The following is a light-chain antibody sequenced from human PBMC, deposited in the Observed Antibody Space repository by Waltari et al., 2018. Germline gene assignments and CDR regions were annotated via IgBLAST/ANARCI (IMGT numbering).Light chain of an antibody. Sequence: DIQMTQSPSSLSASVGDRVTITCQASQDISNYLKWYQQKPGKAPKLLIYDASNLETGVPSRFSGSGSGTDFTFTISSLQPEDIATYYCQQLDTFGGGTKVEIK. J-gene: IGKJ4*01. V-gene: IGKV1-33*01. CDR3: QQLDT. CDR1: QDISNY. CDR2: DAS.